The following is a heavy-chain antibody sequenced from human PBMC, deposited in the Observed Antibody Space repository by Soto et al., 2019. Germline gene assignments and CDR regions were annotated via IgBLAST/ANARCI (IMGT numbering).Heavy chain of an antibody. CDR2: INHTGST. Sequence: QVQLQQWGAGLLKPSETLSLTCAVYGGSFSGYYWSWIRQPPGKGLEWMGEINHTGSTNYNPSLKSRVTISVDTSKNQFSRKVSSVTDADTAVYYCARRVLVMFRYFDLWGRGTLVTVSP. CDR3: ARRVLVMFRYFDL. J-gene: IGHJ2*01. CDR1: GGSFSGYY. D-gene: IGHD3-22*01. V-gene: IGHV4-34*01.